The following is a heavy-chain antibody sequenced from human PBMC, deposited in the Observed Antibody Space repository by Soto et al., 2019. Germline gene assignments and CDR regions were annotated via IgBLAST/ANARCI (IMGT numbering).Heavy chain of an antibody. CDR3: ARATSGRFSYFDY. V-gene: IGHV1-8*01. D-gene: IGHD2-15*01. J-gene: IGHJ4*02. CDR2: MNPNSGNT. Sequence: VVPVNGQGLEWMGWMNPNSGNTGYAQKFQGRVTMTRNTSISTAYMELSSLRSEDTAVYYCARATSGRFSYFDYLGKGTPVTVSP.